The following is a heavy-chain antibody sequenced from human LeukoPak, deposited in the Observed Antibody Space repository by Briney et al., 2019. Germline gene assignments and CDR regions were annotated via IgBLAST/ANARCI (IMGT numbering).Heavy chain of an antibody. D-gene: IGHD3-22*01. J-gene: IGHJ1*01. CDR3: AKDCQYYYDSSGYLQH. Sequence: GGSLRLSCAASGFTFDDYAMHWVRQAPGKGLEWVSLISGDGGSTYYADSVKGRFTISRDNSKNSLYLQMNSLRTEDTALYYCAKDCQYYYDSSGYLQHWGQGTLVTVSS. CDR1: GFTFDDYA. V-gene: IGHV3-43*02. CDR2: ISGDGGST.